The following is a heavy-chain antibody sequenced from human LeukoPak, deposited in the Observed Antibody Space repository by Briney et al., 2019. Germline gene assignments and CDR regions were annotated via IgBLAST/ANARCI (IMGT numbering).Heavy chain of an antibody. V-gene: IGHV1-46*01. J-gene: IGHJ4*02. D-gene: IGHD4-23*01. Sequence: ASVKVSCKASGYTFTNYYIRWVRQAPGQGLEWMGIINPSGGGTNYAQKFQGRVTMTRDTSTNTVYMELSSLRSEDTAVFYCARGPMTTVVSPDYHFDYWGQGTLVTVSS. CDR2: INPSGGGT. CDR3: ARGPMTTVVSPDYHFDY. CDR1: GYTFTNYY.